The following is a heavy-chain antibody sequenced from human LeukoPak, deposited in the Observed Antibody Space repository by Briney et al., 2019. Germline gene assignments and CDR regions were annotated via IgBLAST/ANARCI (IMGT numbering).Heavy chain of an antibody. CDR1: GFTGFTFSNYA. D-gene: IGHD3-10*01. CDR3: AKVMWIGEGNYYYYGLDV. CDR2: ISGSGHRT. J-gene: IGHJ6*02. Sequence: PGGSLRLSCAASGFTGFTFSNYAIIWVRQAPGKGLEWVSVISGSGHRTFYADSVKGRFTISRDNSKNTLYVQMSSLRAEDTAVYYCAKVMWIGEGNYYYYGLDVWGQGTTVTVSS. V-gene: IGHV3-23*01.